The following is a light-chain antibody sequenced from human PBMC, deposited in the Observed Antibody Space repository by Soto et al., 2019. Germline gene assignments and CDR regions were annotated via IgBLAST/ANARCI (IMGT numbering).Light chain of an antibody. J-gene: IGLJ3*02. CDR1: RSDVGSYNR. Sequence: QSALTQPPSVSGSPGQSVTISCTGTRSDVGSYNRVSWYQQPPGTAPKLMIYEVTNRPSGVPNRFSASKSGNTASLTISGLQAEDEADYYCTSYTSSRTWVFGGGTKLTVL. V-gene: IGLV2-18*02. CDR3: TSYTSSRTWV. CDR2: EVT.